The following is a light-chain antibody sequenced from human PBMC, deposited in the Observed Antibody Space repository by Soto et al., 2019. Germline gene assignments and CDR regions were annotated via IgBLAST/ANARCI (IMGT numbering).Light chain of an antibody. CDR2: AAS. J-gene: IGKJ5*01. CDR3: QQSYTTPRIT. V-gene: IGKV1-39*01. CDR1: QDIGTY. Sequence: DIQMTQYPSSLSASIGDSVIITCRASQDIGTYLNWYQHKPGKAPKHLIYAASSLQTGVPSRFTGSGSGTEFTLTIDSLQPEDFATYYCQQSYTTPRITFGQGTRLEI.